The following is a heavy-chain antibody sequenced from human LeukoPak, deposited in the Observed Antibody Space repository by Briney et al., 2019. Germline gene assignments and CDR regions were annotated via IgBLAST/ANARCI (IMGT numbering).Heavy chain of an antibody. V-gene: IGHV4-4*07. CDR3: ARHLHPRDYYGSGTLIRRTRGNFYFDY. Sequence: SETLSLTCTVSGNSFGDYYWSWIRQPAGKGLEWIGRIYTSGSTTYNPSLKSRVTMSVDTSKSQFSLNLSSVTAADTAVYYCARHLHPRDYYGSGTLIRRTRGNFYFDYWGQGTLVTVSS. CDR2: IYTSGST. J-gene: IGHJ4*02. D-gene: IGHD3-10*01. CDR1: GNSFGDYY.